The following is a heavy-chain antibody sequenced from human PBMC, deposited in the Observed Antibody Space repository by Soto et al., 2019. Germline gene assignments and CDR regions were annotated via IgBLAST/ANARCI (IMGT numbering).Heavy chain of an antibody. CDR1: GGSFSSYT. CDR3: ARDQYYNSGTYYLGS. J-gene: IGHJ4*02. Sequence: QVQLVQSGGEVKMPGSSVKVSCKASGGSFSSYTFTWVRQAPGQGLEWMGKIIPLLSITNYAEEFQGRVNITADKSTSTAYMELSRRPFEDTAMYYCARDQYYNSGTYYLGSWGQGTLVTVSS. D-gene: IGHD3-10*01. V-gene: IGHV1-69*08. CDR2: IIPLLSIT.